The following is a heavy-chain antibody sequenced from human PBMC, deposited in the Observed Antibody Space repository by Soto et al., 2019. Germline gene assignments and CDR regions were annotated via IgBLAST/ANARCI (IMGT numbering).Heavy chain of an antibody. CDR2: ISAYNGNT. CDR3: ARDAAAGLNDY. CDR1: GYTFTSYA. D-gene: IGHD6-13*01. Sequence: QVQLVQSGAEVKKPGASVKVSCKASGYTFTSYAISWVRQAPGQGLEWVGWISAYNGNTNYAQKLQGRXTXTXXTSTSTAYMELRSLRSDDTAMYYCARDAAAGLNDYWGQGTLVTVSS. J-gene: IGHJ4*02. V-gene: IGHV1-18*01.